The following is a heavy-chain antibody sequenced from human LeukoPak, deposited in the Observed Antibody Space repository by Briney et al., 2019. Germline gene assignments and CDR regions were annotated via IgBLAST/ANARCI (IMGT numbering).Heavy chain of an antibody. V-gene: IGHV4-31*03. D-gene: IGHD3-9*01. CDR3: ARECPDFDWLSYFDY. J-gene: IGHJ4*02. CDR2: IDYSGST. Sequence: SETLSLTRTVSGGSISSGGYYWSWIRQHPGKGLEWIGYIDYSGSTYYNPSLKSRVTISVDTYKNQFSLKLSSVTAADTAVYYCARECPDFDWLSYFDYWGQGTLVTVSS. CDR1: GGSISSGGYY.